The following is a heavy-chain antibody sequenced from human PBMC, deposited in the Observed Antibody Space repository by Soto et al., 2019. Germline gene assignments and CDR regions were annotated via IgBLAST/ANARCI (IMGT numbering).Heavy chain of an antibody. V-gene: IGHV3-33*01. CDR3: ARRQIAPPTRGAASARGGMDV. CDR1: GFNFNNYG. J-gene: IGHJ6*02. D-gene: IGHD6-13*01. CDR2: IWNDGNGY. Sequence: VQLVESGGGVVQPGRSLRLSCAASGFNFNNYGMHWVRQAPGKGLEWVAVIWNDGNGYYYANSVKGRFTIARDNSKNTLYMQMSSLRAEDTALYYCARRQIAPPTRGAASARGGMDVWGQGTTVTVSS.